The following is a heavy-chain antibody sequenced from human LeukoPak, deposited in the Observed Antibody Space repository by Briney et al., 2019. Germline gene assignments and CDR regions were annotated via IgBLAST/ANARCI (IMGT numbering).Heavy chain of an antibody. CDR3: ARDVGGVDY. D-gene: IGHD3-10*01. V-gene: IGHV4-61*02. Sequence: SETLSLTCTVSGGSIGSGSYYWSWIRQPAGKGLEWIGRIYTSGSTNYNPPLKSRVTISVDTSKNQFSLKLSSVTAADTAVYYCARDVGGVDYWGQGTLVTVSS. CDR1: GGSIGSGSYY. J-gene: IGHJ4*02. CDR2: IYTSGST.